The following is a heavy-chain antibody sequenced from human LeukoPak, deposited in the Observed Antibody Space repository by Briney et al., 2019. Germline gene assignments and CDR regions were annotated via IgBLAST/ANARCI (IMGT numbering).Heavy chain of an antibody. V-gene: IGHV3-23*01. J-gene: IGHJ4*02. CDR2: ISGSGGDT. D-gene: IGHD2-21*01. CDR3: AKGHLSILFPFDS. CDR1: GFTLNSYA. Sequence: PGGSLRLSCAASGFTLNSYAMRWVRQAPGQGLELVSGISGSGGDTYYAGSVKGRFTISRDNPKNALYLQMNSLRADDTAVYYCAKGHLSILFPFDSWGQGTLVTVSS.